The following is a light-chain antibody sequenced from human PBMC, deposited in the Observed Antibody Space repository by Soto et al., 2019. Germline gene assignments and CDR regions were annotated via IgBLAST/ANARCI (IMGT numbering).Light chain of an antibody. CDR2: GNT. V-gene: IGLV1-40*01. CDR1: SSNIGAGYD. CDR3: QSYDNSLGCPNWV. Sequence: QSVLTQPPSVSGAAGQSVTVSCTGSSSNIGAGYDVHWYQQRPGTAPKLVIYGNTNRPSGVPDRFSGSQSGTSASLAITGLLVDDEGDYYCQSYDNSLGCPNWVFGGGTKLTVL. J-gene: IGLJ3*02.